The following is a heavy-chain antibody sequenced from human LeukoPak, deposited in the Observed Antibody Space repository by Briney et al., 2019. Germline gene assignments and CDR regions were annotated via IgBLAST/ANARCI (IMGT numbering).Heavy chain of an antibody. D-gene: IGHD5-18*01. J-gene: IGHJ4*02. V-gene: IGHV3-23*01. CDR1: GFTFSSYA. Sequence: GGSLRLSCAASGFTFSSYAMSWVRQAPGKGLEWVSAISGSGGSTYYADSVKGRFTISRDNSKNTLYLQMNSLRAEDTAVYYCAKGSRGYSYGYQDHWGQGTLVTVSS. CDR3: AKGSRGYSYGYQDH. CDR2: ISGSGGST.